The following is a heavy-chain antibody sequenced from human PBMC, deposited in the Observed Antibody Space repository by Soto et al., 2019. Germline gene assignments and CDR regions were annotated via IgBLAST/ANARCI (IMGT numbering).Heavy chain of an antibody. CDR2: INHSGST. V-gene: IGHV4-34*01. D-gene: IGHD1-26*01. CDR1: GGSFSGYY. CDR3: ARFNSGSYYEAFDI. Sequence: SETLSLTCAVYGGSFSGYYWTWIRQPPGTGLEWIGEINHSGSTNHNPSLKSRVTISVDKSKNQFSLKLSSVTAADTAVYYCARFNSGSYYEAFDIWGQGTMVTVSS. J-gene: IGHJ3*02.